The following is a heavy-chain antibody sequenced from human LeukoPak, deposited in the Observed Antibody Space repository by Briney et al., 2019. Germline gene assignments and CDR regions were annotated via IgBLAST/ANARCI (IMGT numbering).Heavy chain of an antibody. V-gene: IGHV3-23*01. CDR3: AKDKGYSGYVL. CDR1: GLAFSSST. CDR2: ISGSGGST. Sequence: GGSLRLSCAASGLAFSSSTMSWVRQAPGKGLEWVSAISGSGGSTYYADSVKGRFTISRDNSKNTLYLQMNSLRAEDTAVYYWAKDKGYSGYVLWGQGTLVGVPS. D-gene: IGHD5-12*01. J-gene: IGHJ4*02.